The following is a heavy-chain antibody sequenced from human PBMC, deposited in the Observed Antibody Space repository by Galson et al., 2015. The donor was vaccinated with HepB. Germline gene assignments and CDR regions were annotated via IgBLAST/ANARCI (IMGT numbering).Heavy chain of an antibody. CDR2: IKSKTDGGTT. J-gene: IGHJ6*02. V-gene: IGHV3-15*01. D-gene: IGHD4-17*01. CDR1: GFTFSNAW. CDR3: TTGYIGGYGDYGDYYYGMDV. Sequence: SLRLSCAASGFTFSNAWMSWVRQAPGKGLEWVGRIKSKTDGGTTDYAAPVKGRFTISRDDSKNTLYLQMNSLKTEDTAVYYCTTGYIGGYGDYGDYYYGMDVWGQGTTVTVSS.